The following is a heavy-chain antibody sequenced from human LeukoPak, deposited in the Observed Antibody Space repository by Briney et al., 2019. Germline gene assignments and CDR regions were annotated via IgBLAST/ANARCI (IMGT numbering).Heavy chain of an antibody. D-gene: IGHD1-26*01. CDR3: ARHGGIGIVGIYFDY. V-gene: IGHV5-51*01. Sequence: GESLKISCKGSGYSFTSYWIGWVRQMPVKGLEWMGIIYPGDSDTRYSPSFQGQVTISADKSISTAYLQWSSLKASDTAMYYCARHGGIGIVGIYFDYWGQGTLVTVSS. CDR1: GYSFTSYW. J-gene: IGHJ4*02. CDR2: IYPGDSDT.